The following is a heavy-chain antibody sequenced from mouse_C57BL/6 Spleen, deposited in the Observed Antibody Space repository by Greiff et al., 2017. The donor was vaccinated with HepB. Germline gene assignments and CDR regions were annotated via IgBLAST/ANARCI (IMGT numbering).Heavy chain of an antibody. J-gene: IGHJ4*01. Sequence: QVQLQQPGAELVKPGASVKMSCKASGYTFTSYWITWVKQRPGQGLEWIGDIDPGSGSTNYNEMFKSKATLTVDTSSSTAYRQLSSLTSEDSAVYYCAREGDLFGAMDYWGQGTSVTVSS. D-gene: IGHD1-1*01. V-gene: IGHV1-55*01. CDR3: AREGDLFGAMDY. CDR1: GYTFTSYW. CDR2: IDPGSGST.